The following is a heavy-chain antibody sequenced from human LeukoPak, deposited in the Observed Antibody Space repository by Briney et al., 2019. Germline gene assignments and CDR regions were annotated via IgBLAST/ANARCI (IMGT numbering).Heavy chain of an antibody. CDR2: INPSGGST. V-gene: IGHV1-46*01. CDR1: GYTFTSYY. D-gene: IGHD2-8*01. CDR3: ARDLSLVRDGVSFDYYYYMDV. J-gene: IGHJ6*03. Sequence: ASVKVSCKASGYTFTSYYMHWVRQAPGQGLEWMGIINPSGGSTSYAQKFQGRVTMPRDTSTSTVYVDLSSLSSEEPAVYYCARDLSLVRDGVSFDYYYYMDVWGKGPTVTVSS.